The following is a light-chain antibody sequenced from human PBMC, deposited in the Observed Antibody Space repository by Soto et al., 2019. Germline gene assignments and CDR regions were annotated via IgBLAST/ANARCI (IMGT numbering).Light chain of an antibody. V-gene: IGLV2-14*01. Sequence: QSVLAQPAPLSGAPGQSITLSCPGTSSDIGGYTYASWYQQHPGKAPKLMIYDVSNRPSGVSNRFSGSKSGNTATLTISGLQGEDEAEYYCSSYTGGSTYVFGTGTKVTVL. CDR3: SSYTGGSTYV. CDR1: SSDIGGYTY. CDR2: DVS. J-gene: IGLJ1*01.